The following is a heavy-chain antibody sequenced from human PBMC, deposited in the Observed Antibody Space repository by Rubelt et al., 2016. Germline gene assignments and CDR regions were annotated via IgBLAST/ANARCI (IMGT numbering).Heavy chain of an antibody. CDR3: ARERDDYGDY. V-gene: IGHV1-18*04. CDR1: GYTFTGYY. CDR2: ISAYNGNT. D-gene: IGHD5-24*01. J-gene: IGHJ4*02. Sequence: QVQLVQSGAEVKKPGASVKVSCKASGYTFTGYYMHWVRQAPGQGLEWMGWISAYNGNTNYAQKLQGRVTMTTDTATSTAYMELRSLRADDTAVYYCARERDDYGDYWGQGTLVTVSS.